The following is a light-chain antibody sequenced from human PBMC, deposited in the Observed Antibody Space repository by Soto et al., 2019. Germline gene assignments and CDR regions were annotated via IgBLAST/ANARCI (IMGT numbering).Light chain of an antibody. CDR3: CSYAGSGTYV. CDR2: EGS. J-gene: IGLJ1*01. Sequence: QSVLTQPASVSGSPGQPITISCTGTSSDVGSYKFVSWYQHHPGKAPKLMIHEGSKRPSGVSNRFSGSKSGNTASLTISGLQAEDEADYYCCSYAGSGTYVFGTGTKVTVL. CDR1: SSDVGSYKF. V-gene: IGLV2-23*01.